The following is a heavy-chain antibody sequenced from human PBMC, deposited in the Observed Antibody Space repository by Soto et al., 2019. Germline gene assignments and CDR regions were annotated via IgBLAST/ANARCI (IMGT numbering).Heavy chain of an antibody. CDR3: ATPLLDSSWSSFDY. CDR1: GYTLTELS. J-gene: IGHJ4*02. D-gene: IGHD6-13*01. CDR2: FDPEDGET. V-gene: IGHV1-24*01. Sequence: ASVKVSCKVSGYTLTELSMHGVRQAPGKGLEWMGGFDPEDGETIYAQKFQGRVTMTEDTSTDTAYMELSSLRSEDTAVYYCATPLLDSSWSSFDYWGQGTLVTVSS.